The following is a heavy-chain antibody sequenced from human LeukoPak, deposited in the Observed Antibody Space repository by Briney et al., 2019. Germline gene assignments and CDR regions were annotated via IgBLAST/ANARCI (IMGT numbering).Heavy chain of an antibody. V-gene: IGHV3-21*04. CDR2: ISSSSSYI. CDR3: AGRASYDILTGYYRS. Sequence: PGGSLRLSCAASGFTFSSYAMNWVRQAPGKGLEWVSSISSSSSYIYYADSMKGRFTISRDNAKNSLYLQMNSLRAEDTAVYYCAGRASYDILTGYYRSWGQGTLVTVSS. CDR1: GFTFSSYA. J-gene: IGHJ5*02. D-gene: IGHD3-9*01.